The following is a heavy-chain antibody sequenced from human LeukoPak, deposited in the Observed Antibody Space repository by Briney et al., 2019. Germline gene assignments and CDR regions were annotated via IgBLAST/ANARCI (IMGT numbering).Heavy chain of an antibody. J-gene: IGHJ4*02. D-gene: IGHD2-2*01. CDR1: GYAFTSYD. CDR2: MNPNSGNT. Sequence: ASVKVSCKASGYAFTSYDINWVRQATGQGLEWMGWMNPNSGNTGYAQKFQGRVTITRNTSISTAYMELSSLRSEDTAVYYCARKYCSSTSCFVFDYWGQGTLVTVSS. CDR3: ARKYCSSTSCFVFDY. V-gene: IGHV1-8*03.